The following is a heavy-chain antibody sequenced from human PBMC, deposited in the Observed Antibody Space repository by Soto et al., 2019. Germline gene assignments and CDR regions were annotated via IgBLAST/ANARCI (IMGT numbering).Heavy chain of an antibody. D-gene: IGHD6-19*01. Sequence: ASVKVSCKASGYTFTGYYMHWVRQAPGQGLEWMGWINPNSGGTNYAQKFQGRVTMTRDTSISTAYMELSRLRSDDTAVYYCARGVSPLKGLALAVINWFEPWGQATLVIVS. CDR2: INPNSGGT. CDR1: GYTFTGYY. CDR3: ARGVSPLKGLALAVINWFEP. V-gene: IGHV1-2*02. J-gene: IGHJ5*02.